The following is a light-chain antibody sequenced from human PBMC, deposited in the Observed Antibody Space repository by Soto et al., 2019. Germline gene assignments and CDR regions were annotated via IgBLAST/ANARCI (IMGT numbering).Light chain of an antibody. CDR1: SSDVGGYNY. Sequence: QSALTQPASVSGSPGQSITISCTGTSSDVGGYNYVSWYLHHPGQAPKLMIYEVDTRPSGVSDRFSGSKSGNKASLTISGLQAEDEADYYCSSYTSSSTSFVFGSGTKVTVL. CDR3: SSYTSSSTSFV. J-gene: IGLJ1*01. V-gene: IGLV2-14*01. CDR2: EVD.